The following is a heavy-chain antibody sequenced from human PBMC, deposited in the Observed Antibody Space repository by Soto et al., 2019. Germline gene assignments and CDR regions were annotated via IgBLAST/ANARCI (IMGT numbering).Heavy chain of an antibody. CDR3: ARVGSSGWSPDY. D-gene: IGHD3-22*01. V-gene: IGHV4-59*11. J-gene: IGHJ4*02. CDR2: IFYSGST. Sequence: QVQLQESGPGLVKPSGTLSLTCTVSGGSISGHYWIWIRQSPGKRLEWIGYIFYSGSTNYNPSLKNRVSLSVDKSKNQFSLRMTAVTAADTAVYYCARVGSSGWSPDYLGQGTLGTVSS. CDR1: GGSISGHY.